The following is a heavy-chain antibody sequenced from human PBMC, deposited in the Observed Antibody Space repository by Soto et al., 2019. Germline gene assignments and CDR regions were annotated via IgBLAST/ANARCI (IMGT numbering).Heavy chain of an antibody. CDR1: GFTFSSYA. CDR3: AKAQRYGSDENWFDP. D-gene: IGHD3-10*01. Sequence: GGSLRLSCAASGFTFSSYAMSWVRQAPGKGLEWVSAISGSGGSTYYADSVKGRFTISRDNSKNTLYLQMNSLRAEDTAVYYCAKAQRYGSDENWFDPWGQGTLVTVSS. J-gene: IGHJ5*02. CDR2: ISGSGGST. V-gene: IGHV3-23*01.